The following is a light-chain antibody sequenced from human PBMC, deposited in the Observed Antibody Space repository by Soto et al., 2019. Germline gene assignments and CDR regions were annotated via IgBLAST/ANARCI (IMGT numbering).Light chain of an antibody. CDR2: DAS. CDR3: QQYNAYSPLT. CDR1: QSISSW. J-gene: IGKJ4*01. V-gene: IGKV1-5*01. Sequence: DIQMTQSPSTLSASVGDRVTITCRASQSISSWLAWYQQKPGEAPKLLIYDASNLESGGPSRFSGNGSGTEFSLTISSMQPDDFATYSCQQYNAYSPLTFGGGTKVEI.